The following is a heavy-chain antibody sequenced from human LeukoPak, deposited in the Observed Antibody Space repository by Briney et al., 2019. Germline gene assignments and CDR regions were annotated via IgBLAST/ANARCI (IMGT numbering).Heavy chain of an antibody. Sequence: PSETLSLTRTVSGGSISSSSYYWGWIRQPPGKGLEWIGSIYYSGSTYYNPSLKSRVTISVDTSKNQFSLKLSSVTAADTAVYYCARILYCSSTSCYNWFDPWGQGTLVTVSS. D-gene: IGHD2-2*01. CDR3: ARILYCSSTSCYNWFDP. CDR2: IYYSGST. CDR1: GGSISSSSYY. V-gene: IGHV4-39*01. J-gene: IGHJ5*02.